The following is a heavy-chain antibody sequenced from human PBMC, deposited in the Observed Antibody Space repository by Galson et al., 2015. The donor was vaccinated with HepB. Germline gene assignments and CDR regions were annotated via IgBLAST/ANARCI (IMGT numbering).Heavy chain of an antibody. Sequence: SVKVSCKASGGTFNNYAISWVRQAPGQGFEWMGGIIPILGIPNYGQMFQGRVTITADRSTSTVYMELSSLRSEDTAVYYCARDPGGAVAYYYFDSWGQGTIPPERTEMTGDRGLSSPRTEDAAVYYGARDPGGAVAYYYFDSWGQGTLVTVSS. CDR1: GGTFNNYA. CDR3: ARDPGGAVAYYYFDSWGQGTIPPERTEMTGDRGLSSPRTEDAAVYYGARDPGGAVAYYYFDS. D-gene: IGHD3-22*01. V-gene: IGHV1-69*10. CDR2: IIPILGIP. J-gene: IGHJ4*02.